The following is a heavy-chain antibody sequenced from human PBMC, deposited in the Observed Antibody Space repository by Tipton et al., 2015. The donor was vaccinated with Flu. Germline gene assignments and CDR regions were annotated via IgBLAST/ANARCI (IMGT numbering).Heavy chain of an antibody. CDR1: GGSISRGSYY. CDR3: ARRDYSNYVSEPKNWFDP. Sequence: TLSLTCTVSGGSISRGSYYYNWIRQPPGKGLEWIGNILHTGNIFLNPSLKSRVTISVDRSKNQFSLTVSDVSAADTAMYYCARRDYSNYVSEPKNWFDPWGQGLMVTASS. V-gene: IGHV4-39*07. D-gene: IGHD4-11*01. J-gene: IGHJ5*02. CDR2: ILHTGNI.